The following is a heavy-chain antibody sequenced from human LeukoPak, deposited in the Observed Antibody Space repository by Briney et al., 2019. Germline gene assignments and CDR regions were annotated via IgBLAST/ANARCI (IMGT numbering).Heavy chain of an antibody. CDR2: IDWDDDK. CDR3: ARLYYYDSSGYVDY. Sequence: SGPALVKPTQTLTLTCTFSGFSLRISGMCVSWIRQPPGKALEWLARIDWDDDKYYSTSLKTRLTISKDTSKNQVVLTMTNMDPVDTATYYCARLYYYDSSGYVDYWGQGTLVTVSS. V-gene: IGHV2-70*11. CDR1: GFSLRISGMC. D-gene: IGHD3-22*01. J-gene: IGHJ4*02.